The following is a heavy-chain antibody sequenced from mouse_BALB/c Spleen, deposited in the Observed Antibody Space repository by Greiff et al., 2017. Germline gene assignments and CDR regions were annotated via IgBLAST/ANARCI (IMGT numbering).Heavy chain of an antibody. CDR2: INPSNGGT. CDR1: GYTFTSYY. D-gene: IGHD2-14*01. V-gene: IGHV1S81*02. CDR3: TRLRVYDRYDEDWYFEV. Sequence: QVQLQQPGAELVKPGASVKLSCKASGYTFTSYYMYWVKQRPGQGLEWIGGINPSNGGTNFNEKFKSKATLTVDKSSSTAYMQLSSLTSEDSAVYYCTRLRVYDRYDEDWYFEVWGAGTTVTVSS. J-gene: IGHJ1*01.